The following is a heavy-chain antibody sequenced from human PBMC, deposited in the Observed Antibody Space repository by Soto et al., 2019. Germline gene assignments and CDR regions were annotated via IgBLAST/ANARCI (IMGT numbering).Heavy chain of an antibody. CDR1: GFIFSTYA. Sequence: PGGSLRLSCAGSGFIFSTYAMSWVRQAPGKGLEWVSVVGSGGGPTYYADSVRGRFTVSRDNSKNTLFLQMNSLTAEGTALYYCAKDRPFGATTGSTIDYWGQGALVTVSS. CDR3: AKDRPFGATTGSTIDY. CDR2: VGSGGGPT. V-gene: IGHV3-23*01. D-gene: IGHD1-26*01. J-gene: IGHJ4*02.